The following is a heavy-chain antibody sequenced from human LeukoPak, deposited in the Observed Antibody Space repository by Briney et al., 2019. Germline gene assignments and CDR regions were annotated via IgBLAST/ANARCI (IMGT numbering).Heavy chain of an antibody. D-gene: IGHD3-10*01. CDR3: ARDRRVRGTEENYFDY. V-gene: IGHV1-18*01. CDR1: GYAFTNYG. CDR2: ISAYNGYT. Sequence: ASVKVSCKASGYAFTNYGFSWVRQAPGQGLEWMGWISAYNGYTDYAQKFQFRVTMTTDTSTSTAYMELRSLRSDDTAVYYCARDRRVRGTEENYFDYWGQGTLVSVSS. J-gene: IGHJ4*02.